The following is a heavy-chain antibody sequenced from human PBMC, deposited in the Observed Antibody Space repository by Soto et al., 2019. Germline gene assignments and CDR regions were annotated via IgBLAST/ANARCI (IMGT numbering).Heavy chain of an antibody. J-gene: IGHJ5*02. CDR2: ISAYNGNT. CDR3: ARVGDGDYDFWSGYSLSHSWFDP. Sequence: ASVKVSCKASGYTFTSYGISWVRQAPGQGLEWMGWISAYNGNTNYAQKLQGRVTMTTDTSTSTAYMELRSLRSDDTAVYYCARVGDGDYDFWSGYSLSHSWFDPWGQGTLVTVSS. V-gene: IGHV1-18*01. D-gene: IGHD3-3*01. CDR1: GYTFTSYG.